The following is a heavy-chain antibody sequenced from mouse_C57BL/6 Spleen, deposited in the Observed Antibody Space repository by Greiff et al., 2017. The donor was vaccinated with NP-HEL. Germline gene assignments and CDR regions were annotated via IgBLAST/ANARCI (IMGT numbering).Heavy chain of an antibody. CDR2: IRLKSDNYAT. J-gene: IGHJ4*01. CDR1: GFTFSNYW. D-gene: IGHD1-1*01. CDR3: TGGGDYYGSSYAMDY. Sequence: EVQVVESGGGLVQPGGSMKLSCVASGFTFSNYWMNWVRQSPEKGLEWVAQIRLKSDNYATNYAESVKGRFTISRDDSKSSVYLQMINLRAEDTGIYYCTGGGDYYGSSYAMDYWGQGTSVTVSS. V-gene: IGHV6-3*01.